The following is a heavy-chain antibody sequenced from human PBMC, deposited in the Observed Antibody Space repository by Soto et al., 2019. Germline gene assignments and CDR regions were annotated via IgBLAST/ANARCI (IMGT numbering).Heavy chain of an antibody. J-gene: IGHJ4*02. CDR1: GFPFSSYV. CDR2: ISGVGSNT. V-gene: IGHV3-23*01. CDR3: AKDSNKYSSSLRGRYFDY. Sequence: PGGSLRLSCAASGFPFSSYVMGWVGQVPGKGLEWVSGISGVGSNTFYANSGKGGFTTSRDNSKNTLLLQMNSLGAEDTAVYYCAKDSNKYSSSLRGRYFDYWGQGIGVTVS. D-gene: IGHD4-4*01.